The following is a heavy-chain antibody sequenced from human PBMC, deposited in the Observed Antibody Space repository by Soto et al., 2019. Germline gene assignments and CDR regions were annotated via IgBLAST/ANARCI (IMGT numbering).Heavy chain of an antibody. CDR2: TYHTGST. CDR3: AKDSAGRGPLDP. J-gene: IGHJ5*02. CDR1: GGSFGTNY. D-gene: IGHD3-10*01. Sequence: KPWETLSLTCTISGGSFGTNYWSWIRQAPGKGLEWIGYTYHTGSTKYNPSLKSRATISVDTSKNQFSLNLNSAAAADTAVYYCAKDSAGRGPLDPSGPGIIVTVYS. V-gene: IGHV4-59*13.